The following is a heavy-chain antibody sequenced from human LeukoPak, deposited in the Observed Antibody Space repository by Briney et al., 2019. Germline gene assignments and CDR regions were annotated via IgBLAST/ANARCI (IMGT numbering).Heavy chain of an antibody. CDR2: IIPIFGTA. CDR3: ASNRGYCSSTSCYTGDY. J-gene: IGHJ4*02. CDR1: GYTFNNYG. D-gene: IGHD2-2*02. Sequence: GASVKVSCKASGYTFNNYGITWVRQAPGQGLEWMGGIIPIFGTANYAQKFQGRVTITTDESTSTAYMELSSLRSEDTAVYYCASNRGYCSSTSCYTGDYWGQGTLVTVSS. V-gene: IGHV1-69*05.